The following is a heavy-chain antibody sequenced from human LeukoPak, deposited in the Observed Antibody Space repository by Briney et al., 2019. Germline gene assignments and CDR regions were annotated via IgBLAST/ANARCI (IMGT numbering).Heavy chain of an antibody. Sequence: GGSLGLSCAASGFTFSSYGMHWVRQAPGKGLEWVAVIWYDGSNKYYADSVKGRFTISRDNSKSTLYLQMNSLRAGDTAVYYCAKDEDYDSSGSSVDWGRGTLVTVSS. V-gene: IGHV3-33*06. CDR1: GFTFSSYG. CDR3: AKDEDYDSSGSSVD. CDR2: IWYDGSNK. D-gene: IGHD3-22*01. J-gene: IGHJ4*02.